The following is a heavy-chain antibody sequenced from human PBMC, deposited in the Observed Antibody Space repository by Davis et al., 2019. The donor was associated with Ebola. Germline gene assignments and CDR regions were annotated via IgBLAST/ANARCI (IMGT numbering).Heavy chain of an antibody. Sequence: MPSETLSLTCTVSGGSISSYYWNWIRQPPGKGLEWIGYIYYSGSTNYNPSLKSRVTISVDTSKNQFSLKLSSVTAADTAVYYCARTGSSGYYYDYYYGMDVWGQGTTVTVSS. V-gene: IGHV4-59*12. CDR3: ARTGSSGYYYDYYYGMDV. CDR1: GGSISSYY. D-gene: IGHD3-22*01. CDR2: IYYSGST. J-gene: IGHJ6*02.